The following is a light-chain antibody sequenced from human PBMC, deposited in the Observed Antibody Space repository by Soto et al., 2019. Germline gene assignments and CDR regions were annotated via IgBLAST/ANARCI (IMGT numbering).Light chain of an antibody. CDR3: QQYGPSPWT. CDR1: QSVRSNY. CDR2: GAS. J-gene: IGKJ1*01. V-gene: IGKV3-20*01. Sequence: EIVLTQSPGTLSLSPGERATLSCRASQSVRSNYLAWYQQKPGQAPRLLIYGASSRATGTPDRFSGSGSGTDFTITINRLEPEDFAVYYCQQYGPSPWTFGQGTKVEIK.